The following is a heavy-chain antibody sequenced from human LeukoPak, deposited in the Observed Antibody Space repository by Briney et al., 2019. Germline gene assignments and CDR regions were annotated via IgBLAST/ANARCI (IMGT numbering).Heavy chain of an antibody. Sequence: GASVKVSCKASGYTFTSYAISWVRQAPGQGLEWMGGIIPIFGTANYAQKFQGRVTITADKSTSTAYMELSSLRSEDTAVYYCATVDSSGWHYFDYWGQGTLVTVSS. CDR3: ATVDSSGWHYFDY. V-gene: IGHV1-69*06. D-gene: IGHD6-19*01. CDR1: GYTFTSYA. J-gene: IGHJ4*02. CDR2: IIPIFGTA.